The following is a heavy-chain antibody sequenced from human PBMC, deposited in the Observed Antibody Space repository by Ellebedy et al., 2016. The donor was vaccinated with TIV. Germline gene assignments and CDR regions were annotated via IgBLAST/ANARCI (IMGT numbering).Heavy chain of an antibody. Sequence: GESLKISXAAAPILSFSSSWMHWVRQAPGKGLVWVSRIHGDGSGAVYADSVKGRFTISRDNAKNTLYLQMNSLEVEDTAVYYCARAGSYLSEAVFYWGQGTLVTVSS. CDR2: IHGDGSGA. V-gene: IGHV3-74*01. D-gene: IGHD3-10*01. J-gene: IGHJ4*02. CDR3: ARAGSYLSEAVFY. CDR1: ILSFSSSW.